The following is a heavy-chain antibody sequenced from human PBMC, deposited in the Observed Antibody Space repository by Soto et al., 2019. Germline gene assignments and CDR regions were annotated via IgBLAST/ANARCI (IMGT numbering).Heavy chain of an antibody. V-gene: IGHV4-30-4*01. CDR3: ARGMGMIRRHDS. J-gene: IGHJ4*02. Sequence: QVQLQESGPGLVKPSETLSLTCTVSGGSISGGEYYWTWIRQSPGKGLEWIGNIYYTGTTYYNPSLKSRVTISVDTSNNQFSLSLNSVTATDTAVYYCARGMGMIRRHDSWGQGTLVIVST. CDR1: GGSISGGEYY. D-gene: IGHD3-22*01. CDR2: IYYTGTT.